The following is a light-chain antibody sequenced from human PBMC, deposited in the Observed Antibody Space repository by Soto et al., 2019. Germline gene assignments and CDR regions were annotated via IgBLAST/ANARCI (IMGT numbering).Light chain of an antibody. CDR2: DAS. CDR3: QQYNSYS. Sequence: DIQMTQSPSTLSASVGDRVTITCRASQSISSWLAWYQQKPGKAPNLLIYDASTLESGVPSRFSGSGFGTEFNLTISSLQPDDFATYYCQQYNSYSFGGGTKVDIK. J-gene: IGKJ4*02. V-gene: IGKV1-5*01. CDR1: QSISSW.